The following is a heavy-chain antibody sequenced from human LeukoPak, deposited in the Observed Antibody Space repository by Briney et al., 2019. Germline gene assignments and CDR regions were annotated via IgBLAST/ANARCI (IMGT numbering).Heavy chain of an antibody. CDR1: GFTFSNYW. J-gene: IGHJ4*02. CDR3: GRDLSH. CDR2: IRPGGSDK. V-gene: IGHV3-7*01. Sequence: GGSLRLSCAASGFTFSNYWMNWVRQAPGKGLEWVANIRPGGSDKYHVDSVKGRFTISRDNAKNSLYLQMNSLRAEDTAAYYCGRDLSHWGQGTLVTVSS.